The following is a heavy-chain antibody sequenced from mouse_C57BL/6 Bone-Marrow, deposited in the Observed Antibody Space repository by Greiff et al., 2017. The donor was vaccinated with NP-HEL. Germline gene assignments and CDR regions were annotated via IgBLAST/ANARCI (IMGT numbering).Heavy chain of an antibody. Sequence: QVQLQQPGAELVMPGASVKLSCKASGYTFTSYWMHWVKQRPGQGLEWIGEIDPSDSYTNYNQKFKGKSTLTVDKSSSTAYMQLSSLTSEDSAVYYCARGWGYYSCYAMDYWGQGTSVTVSS. V-gene: IGHV1-69*01. J-gene: IGHJ4*01. D-gene: IGHD2-3*01. CDR2: IDPSDSYT. CDR1: GYTFTSYW. CDR3: ARGWGYYSCYAMDY.